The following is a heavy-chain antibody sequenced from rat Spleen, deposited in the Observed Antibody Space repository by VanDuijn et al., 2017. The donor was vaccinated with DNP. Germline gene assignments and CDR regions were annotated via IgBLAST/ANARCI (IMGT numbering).Heavy chain of an antibody. CDR1: GFTFSDYN. J-gene: IGHJ2*01. CDR3: AGRPPPTRGPFDY. CDR2: ISYNGGTP. V-gene: IGHV5-7*01. D-gene: IGHD1-4*01. Sequence: EVQLVESGGGLVQPGRSLQLSCAASGFTFSDYNMAWVRQAPAKGLEWVATISYNGGTPYYRDSVKGRFTISRDNAQSTLYLQMDSLRSEDTATYYCAGRPPPTRGPFDYWGQGVTVTVSS.